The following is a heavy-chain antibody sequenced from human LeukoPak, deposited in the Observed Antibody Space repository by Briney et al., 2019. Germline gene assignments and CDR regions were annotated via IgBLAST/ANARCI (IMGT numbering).Heavy chain of an antibody. D-gene: IGHD4-23*01. CDR2: INRGGSEN. CDR1: GFTFSNYW. Sequence: GGSLRLSCAGSGFTFSNYWMSWVRQAPGKGLEWVSIINRGGSENYYDESVTGRCSITSDNAKNSLQLQMISLRAEDTTVDYCARAPEGYTVVTISDFWGQGTLVTVSS. J-gene: IGHJ4*02. V-gene: IGHV3-7*05. CDR3: ARAPEGYTVVTISDF.